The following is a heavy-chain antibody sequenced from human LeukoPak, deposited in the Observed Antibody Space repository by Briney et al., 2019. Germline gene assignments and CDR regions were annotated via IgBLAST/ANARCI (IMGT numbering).Heavy chain of an antibody. Sequence: PGGSLRLSCAASGFTFSSYSMNWVRQAPGKGLEWVSSISSSGSYIYYADSVKGRFTISRDNAKNSLYLQMNSLRAEDTAVYYCASSTSWLGWWYFDYWGQGTLVTVSS. CDR3: ASSTSWLGWWYFDY. D-gene: IGHD2-2*01. J-gene: IGHJ4*02. CDR2: ISSSGSYI. V-gene: IGHV3-21*01. CDR1: GFTFSSYS.